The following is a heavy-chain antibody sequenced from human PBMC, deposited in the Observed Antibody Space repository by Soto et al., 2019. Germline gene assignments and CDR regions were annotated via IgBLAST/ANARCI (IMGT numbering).Heavy chain of an antibody. CDR3: ARGRSSDWHSTYFET. Sequence: QVQLVESGGGVVQPGKSLRLSCAASGFVFTSYAIHWVRQAPGKGLEWVALISYNGINKYYADSVKGRFTISRDNSNNTLYLQMNSLRGEDTAMYCCARGRSSDWHSTYFETWGQGTLVTGSS. CDR1: GFVFTSYA. V-gene: IGHV3-30-3*01. D-gene: IGHD6-19*01. CDR2: ISYNGINK. J-gene: IGHJ5*02.